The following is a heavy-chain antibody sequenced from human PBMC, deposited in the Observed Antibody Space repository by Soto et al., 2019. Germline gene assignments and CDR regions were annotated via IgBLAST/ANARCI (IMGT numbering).Heavy chain of an antibody. D-gene: IGHD3-16*01. CDR3: ASDPYYYASAY. V-gene: IGHV3-11*01. J-gene: IGHJ4*02. Sequence: QVQLVESGGGLVKPGGSLRLSCAASGFTFSDYYMTWIRQAPGKGLEWVSKISGSGATIYYADSVKGRFTVSRDNAKKLWYLQMDSLRAEDTAVYYCASDPYYYASAYWGQGTLLTVSS. CDR1: GFTFSDYY. CDR2: ISGSGATI.